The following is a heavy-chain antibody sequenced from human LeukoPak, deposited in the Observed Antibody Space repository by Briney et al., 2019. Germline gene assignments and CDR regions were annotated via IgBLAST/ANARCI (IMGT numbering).Heavy chain of an antibody. D-gene: IGHD5-24*01. CDR2: ISGSGGST. CDR1: GFTFSSYA. Sequence: GGSLRLSCAASGFTFSSYAMSWVRQAPGKGLEWVSAISGSGGSTYYADSVKGRFTISRDNSKNTLYLQVNSLRAAGTAIYYCAKVQEMDTILPPFHYWGQGTLVTVSS. J-gene: IGHJ4*02. V-gene: IGHV3-23*01. CDR3: AKVQEMDTILPPFHY.